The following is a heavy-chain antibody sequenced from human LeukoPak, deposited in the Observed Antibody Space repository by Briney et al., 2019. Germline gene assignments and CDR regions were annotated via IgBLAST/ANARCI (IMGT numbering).Heavy chain of an antibody. J-gene: IGHJ4*02. CDR2: IWYDGSNK. D-gene: IGHD6-19*01. V-gene: IGHV3-33*01. CDR1: GXTFSSYG. Sequence: GGSLRLSCAASGXTFSSYGMHWVRQAPGKGQEWVAVIWYDGSNKYYADSVKGRFTISRDNSKNTLYLQMNSLRAEDTAVYYCASTSGWYEPIDYWGQGTLVTVSS. CDR3: ASTSGWYEPIDY.